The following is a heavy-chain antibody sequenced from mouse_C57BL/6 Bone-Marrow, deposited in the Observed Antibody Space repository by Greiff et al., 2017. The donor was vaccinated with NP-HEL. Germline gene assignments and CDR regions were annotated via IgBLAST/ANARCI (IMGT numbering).Heavy chain of an antibody. CDR2: IRSKSNNYAK. J-gene: IGHJ1*03. CDR1: GFSFNTYA. Sequence: EVHLVESGGGLVQPKGSLKLSCAASGFSFNTYAMNWVRQAPGKGLEWVARIRSKSNNYAKYYADSVKDRFNIARDDSESMLYLQMNNLKTEDTAMYYCVRRDFDVWGTGTTVTVSS. CDR3: VRRDFDV. V-gene: IGHV10-1*01.